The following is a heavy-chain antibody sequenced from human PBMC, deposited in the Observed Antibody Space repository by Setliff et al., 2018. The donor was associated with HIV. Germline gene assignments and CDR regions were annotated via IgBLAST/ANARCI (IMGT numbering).Heavy chain of an antibody. CDR2: ISAYNGNT. Sequence: RASVKVSCKASGYTFTSYGISWVRQAPGQGLEWMGWISAYNGNTNYAQKLQGRVTMTTDTSTSTAYMELRSLRSDDTAVYYCARLSRDGYNGGGWFDPWGPRLSWSPSPQ. D-gene: IGHD2-21*01. CDR3: ARLSRDGYNGGGWFDP. V-gene: IGHV1-18*01. CDR1: GYTFTSYG. J-gene: IGHJ5*02.